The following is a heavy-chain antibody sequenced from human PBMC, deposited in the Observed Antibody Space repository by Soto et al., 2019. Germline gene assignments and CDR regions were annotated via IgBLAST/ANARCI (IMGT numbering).Heavy chain of an antibody. V-gene: IGHV3-23*01. D-gene: IGHD3-3*01. J-gene: IGHJ6*03. CDR3: AKGGFNGSGYYPIYYYYYYMDV. CDR1: GFTFSSYA. Sequence: GGSLRLSCAASGFTFSSYAMSWVRQAPGKGLEWVSAISGSGGSTYYADSVKGRFTISRDNSKNTLYLQMNSLRAEDTAVYYCAKGGFNGSGYYPIYYYYYYMDVWGKGTTVTVSS. CDR2: ISGSGGST.